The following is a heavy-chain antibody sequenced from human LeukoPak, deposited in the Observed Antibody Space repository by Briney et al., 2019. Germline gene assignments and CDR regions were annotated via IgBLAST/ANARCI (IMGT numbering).Heavy chain of an antibody. CDR1: GYTFTSYG. CDR2: ISAYNGNT. V-gene: IGHV1-18*01. D-gene: IGHD4-11*01. J-gene: IGHJ4*02. Sequence: GASVKVSCKASGYTFTSYGISWVRQAPGQGLEWMGWISAYNGNTNYAQKFQGRVTMTEDTSTDTAYMELSSLRSEDTAVYYCATLWSPSNYGFIPADYWGQGTLVTVSS. CDR3: ATLWSPSNYGFIPADY.